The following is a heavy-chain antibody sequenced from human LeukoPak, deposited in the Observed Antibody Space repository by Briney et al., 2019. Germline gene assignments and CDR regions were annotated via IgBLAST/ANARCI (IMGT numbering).Heavy chain of an antibody. CDR1: GGSFSGYY. Sequence: PSGTLSLTCAVYGGSFSGYYWSWIRQPPGKGLEWIGEINHSGSTNYNPSLKSRVTISVDTSKNQFSLKLSSVTAADTAVYYCARSRRRAYGFAFDIWGQGTMVTVSS. J-gene: IGHJ3*02. V-gene: IGHV4-34*01. CDR3: ARSRRRAYGFAFDI. CDR2: INHSGST. D-gene: IGHD5-12*01.